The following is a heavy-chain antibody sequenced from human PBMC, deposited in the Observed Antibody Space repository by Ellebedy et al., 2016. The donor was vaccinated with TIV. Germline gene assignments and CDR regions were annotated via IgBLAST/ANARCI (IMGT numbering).Heavy chain of an antibody. CDR3: ARAPPPRGDRSADAFDI. CDR1: GGTFSSYS. CDR2: IIPILDIT. J-gene: IGHJ3*02. V-gene: IGHV1-69*04. D-gene: IGHD7-27*01. Sequence: AASVKVSCKASGGTFSSYSINWVRQAPGQGLEWMGRIIPILDITNYAQNFQGRATITADKSTSTAYMELSSLRSEDTAVYYCARAPPPRGDRSADAFDIWGQGTMVTVSS.